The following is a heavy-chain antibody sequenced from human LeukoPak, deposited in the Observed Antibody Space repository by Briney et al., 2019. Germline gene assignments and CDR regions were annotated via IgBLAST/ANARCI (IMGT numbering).Heavy chain of an antibody. CDR3: ARVRIAAAGTGAFDI. D-gene: IGHD6-13*01. Sequence: GGSLRLSCAASGFTFDDYGMSWVRQAPGKGLEWVSGINWNGGSTGYADSVKGRFTISRDNAKNSLHLQMNSLRAEDTASYYCARVRIAAAGTGAFDIWGQGTMVTVSS. CDR1: GFTFDDYG. V-gene: IGHV3-20*04. J-gene: IGHJ3*02. CDR2: INWNGGST.